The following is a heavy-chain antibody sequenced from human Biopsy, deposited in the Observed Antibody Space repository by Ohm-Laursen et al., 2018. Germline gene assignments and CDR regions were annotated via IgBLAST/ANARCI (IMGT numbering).Heavy chain of an antibody. V-gene: IGHV3-21*01. Sequence: GSLRLSCSASGFIFSPYTMTWVRQAPGKGLEWVSSISSSGNFMYYTDSVKGRFTISRDNAKNSLYLQMNSLRAEDTALYYCARIFLVGVTPGYGMDVWGQGITVTVSS. CDR2: ISSSGNFM. CDR1: GFIFSPYT. J-gene: IGHJ6*02. CDR3: ARIFLVGVTPGYGMDV. D-gene: IGHD1-26*01.